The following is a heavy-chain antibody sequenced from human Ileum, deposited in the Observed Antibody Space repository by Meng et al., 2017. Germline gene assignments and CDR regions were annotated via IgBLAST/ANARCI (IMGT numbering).Heavy chain of an antibody. Sequence: QVELAESGPGLGKPSGTLSLTCAGSGDSISTNWWNWVRQPPGKGLEWIGEIYHSGAFNYNPSLRSRVTISVDKSKNQLSLKLGSLTAADTAVYYCARGAIGTRPFDYWGQGTLVTVSS. CDR2: IYHSGAF. D-gene: IGHD2-21*01. J-gene: IGHJ4*02. V-gene: IGHV4-4*02. CDR3: ARGAIGTRPFDY. CDR1: GDSISTNW.